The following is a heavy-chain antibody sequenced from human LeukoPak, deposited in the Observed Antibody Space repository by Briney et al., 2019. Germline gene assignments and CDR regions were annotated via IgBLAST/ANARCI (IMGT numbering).Heavy chain of an antibody. CDR1: GYTFAGYY. V-gene: IGHV1-2*02. CDR3: ARGLGKKYSSSWYYFDY. J-gene: IGHJ4*02. CDR2: INPNSGGT. Sequence: ASVKVSCKASGYTFAGYYMHWVRQAPGQGLEWMGWINPNSGGTNYAQKFQGRVTMTRNTSISTAYMELSSLRSEDTAVYYCARGLGKKYSSSWYYFDYWGQGTLVTVSS. D-gene: IGHD6-13*01.